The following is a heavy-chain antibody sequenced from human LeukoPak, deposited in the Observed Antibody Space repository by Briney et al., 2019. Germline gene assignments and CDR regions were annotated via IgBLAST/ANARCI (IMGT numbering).Heavy chain of an antibody. Sequence: GASVKVSCKASGYTFTSYGISWVRQAPGQGLEWMGWISAYNGNTIYAQKFQGRVTMTEDTSTDTAYMELSSLRSEDTAVYYCATDGVGAKGAFDIWGQGTMVTVSS. CDR3: ATDGVGAKGAFDI. J-gene: IGHJ3*02. D-gene: IGHD1-26*01. CDR2: ISAYNGNT. V-gene: IGHV1-18*01. CDR1: GYTFTSYG.